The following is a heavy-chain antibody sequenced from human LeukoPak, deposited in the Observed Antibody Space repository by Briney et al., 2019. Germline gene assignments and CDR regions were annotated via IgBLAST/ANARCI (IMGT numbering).Heavy chain of an antibody. V-gene: IGHV3-23*01. D-gene: IGHD6-19*01. CDR3: ARDGSSGVFDY. Sequence: GGSLRLSCAASGFTFSSYAMSWVRQAPGKGLEWVSAISGSGGSTYYADSVKGRFTISRDNSKNTLYLQMNSLRAEDTAVYFCARDGSSGVFDYWGQGTLVTVSS. J-gene: IGHJ4*02. CDR1: GFTFSSYA. CDR2: ISGSGGST.